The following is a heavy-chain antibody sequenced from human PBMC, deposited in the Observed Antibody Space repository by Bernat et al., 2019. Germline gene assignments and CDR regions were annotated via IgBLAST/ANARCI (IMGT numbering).Heavy chain of an antibody. CDR3: ARETRYEILTGYSAYYYDGMDV. D-gene: IGHD3-9*01. CDR2: IYYSGST. J-gene: IGHJ6*02. Sequence: QVQLQESGPGLVKPSQTLSLTCTVSGGSISSGGYYCSWIRQHPGKGLEWIGYIYYSGSTYYNPSLKSRVTISVDTSKNQFSLKLSSVTAADTAVYYCARETRYEILTGYSAYYYDGMDVWGQGTTVTVSS. CDR1: GGSISSGGYY. V-gene: IGHV4-31*03.